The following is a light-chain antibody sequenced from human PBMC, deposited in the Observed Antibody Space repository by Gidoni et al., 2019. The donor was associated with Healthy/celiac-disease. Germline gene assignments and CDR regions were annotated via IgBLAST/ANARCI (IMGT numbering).Light chain of an antibody. CDR2: DAS. Sequence: EIVLTQSPATLSLSPGERATLSCKASQCVSSYLAWYQQKPGQAPRLLIYDASNRATGIPARFSGSGSGTDFTLTISSLEPEDFAVYYCQQRGNWFLTFGGGTKVEIK. CDR3: QQRGNWFLT. V-gene: IGKV3-11*01. J-gene: IGKJ4*01. CDR1: QCVSSY.